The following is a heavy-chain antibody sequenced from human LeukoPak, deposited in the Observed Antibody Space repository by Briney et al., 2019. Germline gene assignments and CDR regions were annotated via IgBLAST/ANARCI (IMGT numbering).Heavy chain of an antibody. CDR2: IYSNNGGT. D-gene: IGHD3-10*01. V-gene: IGHV1-2*02. CDR3: ARGFRTGDLTTFAH. J-gene: IGHJ4*02. CDR1: GYTFTGYY. Sequence: GASVKLSSAVSGYTFTGYYIHWVRQAPGQGLEWMGWIYSNNGGTDYAQKLQGRVTMTRDTSISTAYMEVSRVRSDDTAVYYCARGFRTGDLTTFAHWGQGTVDTVSS.